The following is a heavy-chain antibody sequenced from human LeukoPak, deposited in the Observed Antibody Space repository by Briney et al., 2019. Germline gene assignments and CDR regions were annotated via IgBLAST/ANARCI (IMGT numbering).Heavy chain of an antibody. Sequence: GESLKISCKGSGYSFTSYWIGWVRQIPGKGLGWMGIIYPGDSDTKYSPSFQGQVTISADNSITTAYLQWNSLRASDTAMYYCARQRGYCDGTSCQAWYFDLWGRGTLVTVSS. V-gene: IGHV5-51*01. CDR1: GYSFTSYW. CDR3: ARQRGYCDGTSCQAWYFDL. J-gene: IGHJ2*01. CDR2: IYPGDSDT. D-gene: IGHD2-2*01.